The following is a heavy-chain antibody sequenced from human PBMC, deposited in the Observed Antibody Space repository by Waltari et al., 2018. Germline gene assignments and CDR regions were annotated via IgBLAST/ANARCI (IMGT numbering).Heavy chain of an antibody. CDR3: AKDPAGTYYFEY. D-gene: IGHD6-19*01. J-gene: IGHJ4*02. Sequence: EVQLLESGGGLVQPGGSLRLSCAAYEFTFSSYAMNWVRQAPGKGLAWGSTIIVIGGNTYYADSVKGRFTISRDNSKNTLYLQMNSLRAEDTAVYYCAKDPAGTYYFEYWGQGTLVTVSS. CDR1: EFTFSSYA. V-gene: IGHV3-23*01. CDR2: IIVIGGNT.